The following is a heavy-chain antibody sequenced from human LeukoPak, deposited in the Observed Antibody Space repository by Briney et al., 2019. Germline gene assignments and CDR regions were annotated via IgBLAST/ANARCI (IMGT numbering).Heavy chain of an antibody. Sequence: GGSLRLSCAASGFTFSSYGMHWVRQAPGKGLEWVAFIRYDGSNKYYADSVKARFTLSRDNSKNTMYLQMNTLRAGDTAVYYCATGYSSGWYGRLDYWGQGTLVTVSS. J-gene: IGHJ4*02. CDR3: ATGYSSGWYGRLDY. D-gene: IGHD6-19*01. CDR2: IRYDGSNK. CDR1: GFTFSSYG. V-gene: IGHV3-30*02.